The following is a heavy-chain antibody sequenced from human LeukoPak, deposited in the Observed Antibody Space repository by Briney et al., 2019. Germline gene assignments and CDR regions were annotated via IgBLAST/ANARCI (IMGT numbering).Heavy chain of an antibody. CDR1: GGSISSGDYY. Sequence: SQTQSLTCTVSGGSISSGDYYWSWIRQPPGKGLEWIGEINHSGNTNYNPSLKSRVTMSVDTSKNHFYLKLSSVTAADTAVYYCARQGSGSSYYYYTFPYWGQGTLVTVSS. CDR2: INHSGNT. J-gene: IGHJ4*02. D-gene: IGHD1-26*01. V-gene: IGHV4-30-4*01. CDR3: ARQGSGSSYYYYTFPY.